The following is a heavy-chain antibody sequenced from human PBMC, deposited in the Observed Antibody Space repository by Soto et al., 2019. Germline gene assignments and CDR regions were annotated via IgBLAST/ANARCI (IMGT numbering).Heavy chain of an antibody. CDR3: ARGDSGTYFRYFDY. J-gene: IGHJ4*02. CDR2: IYHSGNS. CDR1: GGSISSDGYS. V-gene: IGHV4-30-2*01. Sequence: QLQLQESGSGLVKPSQTLSLTCAVSGGSISSDGYSWSWIRQPPGKGLERIGYIYHSGNSYYSPSLKSRVTISIDKPKNQFSLRLNSVTAADTAVYYCARGDSGTYFRYFDYWGQGTLVTVSS. D-gene: IGHD3-10*01.